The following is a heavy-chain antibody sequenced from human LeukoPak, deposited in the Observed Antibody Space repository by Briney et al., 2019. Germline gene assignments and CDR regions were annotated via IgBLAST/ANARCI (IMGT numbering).Heavy chain of an antibody. CDR3: ARKAVDNDAFDI. V-gene: IGHV3-11*04. Sequence: GGSLRLSCAASGLRFSDYYVSWIRQAPGKGLQWVSYISSGGDIMHYADSVKGRFTSSRDNAKNSLYLQMNSLRAEDTAVYYCARKAVDNDAFDIWGQGTMVTVSS. J-gene: IGHJ3*02. D-gene: IGHD6-19*01. CDR2: ISSGGDIM. CDR1: GLRFSDYY.